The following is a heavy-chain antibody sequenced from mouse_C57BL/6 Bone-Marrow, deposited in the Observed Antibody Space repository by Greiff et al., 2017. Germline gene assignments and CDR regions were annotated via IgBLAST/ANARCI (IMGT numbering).Heavy chain of an antibody. CDR1: GYTFTSYD. V-gene: IGHV1-85*01. CDR2: IYPRDGST. D-gene: IGHD1-1*01. Sequence: VKVVESGPELVKPGASVKLSCKASGYTFTSYDINWVKQRPGQGLEWIGWIYPRDGSTKYNEKFKGKATLTVDTSSSTAYMELHSLTSEDSAVYFCARLFITTVGVPFDYWGQGTTLTVSS. J-gene: IGHJ2*01. CDR3: ARLFITTVGVPFDY.